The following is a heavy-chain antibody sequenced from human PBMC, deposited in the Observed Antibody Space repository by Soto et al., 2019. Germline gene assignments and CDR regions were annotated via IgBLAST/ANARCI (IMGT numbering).Heavy chain of an antibody. D-gene: IGHD1-26*01. CDR3: ARGERKVNWRPYFDT. J-gene: IGHJ5*02. Sequence: PSETLSLTCTVSGGSISSYYWSWIRLSPGKGLEWIGYIYSTGSSNQNPSLRDRVAVSADASKNQFYLTLSSMTAADTAVYYCARGERKVNWRPYFDTWGQGIQVTVSS. CDR2: IYSTGSS. CDR1: GGSISSYY. V-gene: IGHV4-59*01.